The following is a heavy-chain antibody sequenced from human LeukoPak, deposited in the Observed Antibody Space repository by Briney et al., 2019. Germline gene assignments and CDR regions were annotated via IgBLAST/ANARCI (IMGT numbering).Heavy chain of an antibody. D-gene: IGHD5-18*01. V-gene: IGHV3-13*04. Sequence: GGSLRLSCAASGFTFSNYDMHWVRQATGTGLEWVSVICTAGNTYYADSVKGRFTISRENGKNSLYLQMNSLRAEDTAVYYCARGSLSGGYSAYDIWGQGTMVTVSS. CDR1: GFTFSNYD. CDR2: ICTAGNT. J-gene: IGHJ3*02. CDR3: ARGSLSGGYSAYDI.